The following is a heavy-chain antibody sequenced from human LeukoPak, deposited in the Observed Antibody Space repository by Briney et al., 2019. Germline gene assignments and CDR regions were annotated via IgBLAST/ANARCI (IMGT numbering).Heavy chain of an antibody. J-gene: IGHJ4*02. CDR2: ISGSGGST. V-gene: IGHV3-23*01. CDR1: GFTFSSYA. D-gene: IGHD3-22*01. CDR3: ARSLYYYDSSGYTDY. Sequence: GGSLRLSCAASGFTFSSYAMSWVRQAPGKGLEWVSAISGSGGSTYYADSVKGRFTISRDNSKNTLYLQMGSLRAEDMAVYYCARSLYYYDSSGYTDYWGQGTLVTVSS.